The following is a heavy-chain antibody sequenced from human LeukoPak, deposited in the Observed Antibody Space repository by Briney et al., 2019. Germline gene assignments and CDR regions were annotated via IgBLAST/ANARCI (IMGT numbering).Heavy chain of an antibody. CDR3: ARGPRNDP. CDR1: GYPFTTYE. Sequence: ASVKVSCKTSGYPFTTYEINWVRQAAGQGLEWMGWVHPNTGNTAYAQRFQGRVTMTRDTSISTAYMELSSLTSNDTAVYFCARGPRNDPWGQGALVTVSS. J-gene: IGHJ5*02. V-gene: IGHV1-8*01. CDR2: VHPNTGNT. D-gene: IGHD1-14*01.